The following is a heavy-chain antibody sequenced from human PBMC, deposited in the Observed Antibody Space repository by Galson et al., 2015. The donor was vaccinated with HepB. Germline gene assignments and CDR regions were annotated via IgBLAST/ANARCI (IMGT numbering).Heavy chain of an antibody. CDR3: AKGRLGCCSSTSCRYYYMHV. CDR1: GFTFSSYG. Sequence: SLRLSCAASGFTFSSYGMHWVRQAPGKGLEWVAVISYDGSNKYYADSVKGRFTISRDNSKNTLYLQMNSLRAEDTAVYYCAKGRLGCCSSTSCRYYYMHVWGKGTTVTVSS. CDR2: ISYDGSNK. D-gene: IGHD2-2*01. J-gene: IGHJ6*03. V-gene: IGHV3-30*18.